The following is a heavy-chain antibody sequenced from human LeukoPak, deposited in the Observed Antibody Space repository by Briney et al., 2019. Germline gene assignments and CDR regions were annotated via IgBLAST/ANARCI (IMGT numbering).Heavy chain of an antibody. D-gene: IGHD2-15*01. CDR1: GFTFSSYA. V-gene: IGHV3-23*01. J-gene: IGHJ3*02. Sequence: GSLRLSCAASGFTFSSYAMSWVRQAPGKGLEWVSAISGSGGSTYYADSVKGRFTISRDNSKNTLYLQMNSLRAEDTAVYYCAKDRCSGGSCYSLFAFDIWGQGTMVTVSS. CDR3: AKDRCSGGSCYSLFAFDI. CDR2: ISGSGGST.